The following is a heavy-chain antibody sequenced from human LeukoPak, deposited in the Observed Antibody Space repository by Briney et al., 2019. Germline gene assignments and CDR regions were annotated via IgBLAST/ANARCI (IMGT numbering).Heavy chain of an antibody. V-gene: IGHV4-30-2*01. CDR1: GGSISSGGYY. J-gene: IGHJ3*02. Sequence: SQTLSLTCTVSGGSISSGGYYWSWIRQPPGKGLEWIGYIYHSGSTYYNTSLKSRVTISVDTSKNQFSLKLSSVTAADTAVYYCARGSRTFGVVVVVATAGDAFDIWGQGTMVTVSS. CDR2: IYHSGST. D-gene: IGHD2-15*01. CDR3: ARGSRTFGVVVVVATAGDAFDI.